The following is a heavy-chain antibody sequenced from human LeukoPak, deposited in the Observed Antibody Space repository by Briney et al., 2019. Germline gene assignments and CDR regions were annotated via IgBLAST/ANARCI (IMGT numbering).Heavy chain of an antibody. CDR2: INTNTGDP. CDR1: GYTFTSYA. V-gene: IGHV7-4-1*02. Sequence: GASVTVSCTASGYTFTSYAMNWVRQAPGQGLEWMGWINTNTGDPTYAQGFTGRFVFSLDTSVSTAYLQISSLKAEDTAVYYCASPFACSGGSCYSSGDGMDVWGQGTTVTVSS. D-gene: IGHD2-15*01. CDR3: ASPFACSGGSCYSSGDGMDV. J-gene: IGHJ6*02.